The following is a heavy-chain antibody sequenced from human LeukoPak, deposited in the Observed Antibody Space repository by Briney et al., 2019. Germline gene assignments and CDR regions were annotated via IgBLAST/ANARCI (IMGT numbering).Heavy chain of an antibody. D-gene: IGHD1-26*01. CDR3: VVHSATSCY. CDR2: ITTSGTST. J-gene: IGHJ4*02. Sequence: GGSLRLSCATSGFTFSSYEMNWVRQAPGKGLEWISYITTSGTSTYYADSVKGRFTISRDNGKTALSLQMNSLRAEDTAVYYCVVHSATSCYWGQGTLVTVSS. V-gene: IGHV3-48*03. CDR1: GFTFSSYE.